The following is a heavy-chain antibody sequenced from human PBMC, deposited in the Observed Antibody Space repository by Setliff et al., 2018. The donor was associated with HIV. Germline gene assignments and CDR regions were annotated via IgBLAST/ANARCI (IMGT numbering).Heavy chain of an antibody. J-gene: IGHJ4*02. Sequence: SGPTLVHPTQPLTLTCTFSGLSLSTSGVGVGWIRQSPGKALEWLAFIYWNNNKHYSTSLKSRLTVTKDTSKNRVVFTMTNMDPVDTATYYCAYSGRQLRGPYFDFWGQGTPVTVSS. D-gene: IGHD1-1*01. CDR2: IYWNNNK. CDR1: GLSLSTSGVG. V-gene: IGHV2-5*01. CDR3: AYSGRQLRGPYFDF.